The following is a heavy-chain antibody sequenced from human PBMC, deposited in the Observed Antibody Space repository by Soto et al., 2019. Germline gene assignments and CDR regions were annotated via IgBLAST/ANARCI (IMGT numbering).Heavy chain of an antibody. D-gene: IGHD3-10*01. J-gene: IGHJ5*02. CDR3: ARAYGAASVDL. V-gene: IGHV1-8*02. CDR1: GYTFSGFD. CDR2: VSPNSGNT. Sequence: QVQLVQSGAEVRKSGASVKVSCKASGYTFSGFDIHWVRQATGQGLEWMGWVSPNSGNTGYAQRFQGRLTMTRDTSKSTAYMEIKSLTSEDTAMYYCARAYGAASVDLWGQGTLVTASS.